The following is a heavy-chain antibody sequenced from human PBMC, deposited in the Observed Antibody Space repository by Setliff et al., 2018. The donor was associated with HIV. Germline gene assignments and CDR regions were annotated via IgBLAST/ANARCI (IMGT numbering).Heavy chain of an antibody. Sequence: ASVKVSCKASGYTFTNYDINWVRQAPGQGLEWMGWISPYNGNTDYAQNFQGRVTMTTDTSTSTVYMELRSLISDDTAVYYCARGVLITFGYQNWFDPWGQGTLVTVSS. V-gene: IGHV1-18*01. CDR1: GYTFTNYD. CDR3: ARGVLITFGYQNWFDP. J-gene: IGHJ5*02. CDR2: ISPYNGNT. D-gene: IGHD3-16*01.